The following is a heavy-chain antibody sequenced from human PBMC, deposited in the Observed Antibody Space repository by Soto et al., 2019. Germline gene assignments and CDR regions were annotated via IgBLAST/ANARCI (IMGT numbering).Heavy chain of an antibody. J-gene: IGHJ4*02. CDR3: AKSNSGTYGGLDY. CDR2: ITWNSGSI. V-gene: IGHV3-9*01. D-gene: IGHD1-26*01. Sequence: PGGSLRLSCAASGFTFYDYAMHWFRQAPGKGLEWVSFITWNSGSIGYADSVKGRFTISRDNAKNSLYLQVNSLRAEDTALYYCAKSNSGTYGGLDYWGQGTLVTVSS. CDR1: GFTFYDYA.